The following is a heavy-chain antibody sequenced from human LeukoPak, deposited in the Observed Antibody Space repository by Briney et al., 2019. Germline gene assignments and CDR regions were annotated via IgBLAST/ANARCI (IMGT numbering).Heavy chain of an antibody. CDR1: GFIISNYA. Sequence: GGSLRLSCSASGFIISNYAMHWVRQAPGKGLEYVSAISANGGSTYYADSVKGRFTISRDNSKNTLFLRMNSLRAEDTAVYFCAKQSLYDSSGHFHYWGQGTLVTVSS. V-gene: IGHV3-64*04. CDR2: ISANGGST. CDR3: AKQSLYDSSGHFHY. D-gene: IGHD3-22*01. J-gene: IGHJ4*02.